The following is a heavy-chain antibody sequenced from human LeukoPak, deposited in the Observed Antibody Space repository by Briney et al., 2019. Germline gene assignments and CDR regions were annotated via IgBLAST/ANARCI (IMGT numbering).Heavy chain of an antibody. J-gene: IGHJ4*02. CDR2: INPNSGGT. Sequence: ASVKVSCKASGYTFTGYYMHWVRQAPRQGLEWMGWINPNSGGTNYAQKFQGRVTMTRDTSISTAYMELSRLRSDDTAVYYCARDRPYYYDSRGSFDYWGQGTLVTVSS. D-gene: IGHD3-22*01. CDR1: GYTFTGYY. V-gene: IGHV1-2*02. CDR3: ARDRPYYYDSRGSFDY.